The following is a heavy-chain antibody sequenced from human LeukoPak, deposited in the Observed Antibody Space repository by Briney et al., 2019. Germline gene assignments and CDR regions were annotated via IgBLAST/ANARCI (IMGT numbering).Heavy chain of an antibody. D-gene: IGHD3-3*01. CDR2: IWYDGSKQ. J-gene: IGHJ4*02. V-gene: IGHV3-33*01. Sequence: QPGGSLRLFCAASGFTFSSHGMHWVRQAPGKGLEWVAIIWYDGSKQLYADSVKGRFTISRDDSRNTLYLQMNSLRAEDTAVYFCAREASGYYPDFWGQGTLVTVS. CDR1: GFTFSSHG. CDR3: AREASGYYPDF.